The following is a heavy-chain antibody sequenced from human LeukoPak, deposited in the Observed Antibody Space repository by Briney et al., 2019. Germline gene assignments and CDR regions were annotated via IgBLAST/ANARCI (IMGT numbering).Heavy chain of an antibody. Sequence: GGSLRLSCAASGITFSSYWMSWVRQAPGKGLEWVSYISSSGSTIYYADSVKGRFTISRDNAKNSLYLQMNSLRAEDTAVYYCAELGITMIGGVWGKGTTVTISS. D-gene: IGHD3-10*02. V-gene: IGHV3-48*03. J-gene: IGHJ6*04. CDR2: ISSSGSTI. CDR3: AELGITMIGGV. CDR1: GITFSSYW.